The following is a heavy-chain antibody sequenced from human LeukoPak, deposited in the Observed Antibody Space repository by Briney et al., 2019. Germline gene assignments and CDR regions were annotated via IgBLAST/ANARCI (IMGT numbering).Heavy chain of an antibody. D-gene: IGHD2-15*01. J-gene: IGHJ3*02. CDR3: TRCLGCSGGSCYKPDDAFDI. V-gene: IGHV3-73*01. CDR2: IRSKANSHAT. CDR1: GFTFSGSA. Sequence: GGSLRLSCAASGFTFSGSAMHWVRQASGKGLEWVGRIRSKANSHATAYAASVKGRFTISRDDSKNTAYLQMNSLKTEDTAVYYCTRCLGCSGGSCYKPDDAFDIWGQGTMVTVSS.